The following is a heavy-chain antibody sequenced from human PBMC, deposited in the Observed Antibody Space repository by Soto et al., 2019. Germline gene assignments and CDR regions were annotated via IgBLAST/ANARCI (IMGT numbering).Heavy chain of an antibody. Sequence: QVQLQESGPGLVKPSQTLSLTCTVSGGSISSGDYYWSWIRQPPGQGLEWIGYIYYSGSTYCNPSLKSRVTISVDTSKNQFSLKLSSVTAAGTAVYYCARKYCSGGSCYFDYWGQGTLVTVSS. D-gene: IGHD2-15*01. CDR1: GGSISSGDYY. CDR3: ARKYCSGGSCYFDY. CDR2: IYYSGST. J-gene: IGHJ4*02. V-gene: IGHV4-30-4*01.